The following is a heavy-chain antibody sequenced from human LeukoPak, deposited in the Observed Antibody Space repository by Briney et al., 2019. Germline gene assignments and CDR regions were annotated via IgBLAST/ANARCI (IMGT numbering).Heavy chain of an antibody. Sequence: GGSLRLSYAASGFTFSSYGMHWVRQAPGKGLEWVAFIRYDESYKYYADSVKGRFTISRDNSKNTLSLQMNSLRVEDTAVYYCAKSSGYTSGPPYDYWGQGTLVTVSS. D-gene: IGHD6-19*01. CDR1: GFTFSSYG. J-gene: IGHJ4*02. CDR2: IRYDESYK. CDR3: AKSSGYTSGPPYDY. V-gene: IGHV3-30*02.